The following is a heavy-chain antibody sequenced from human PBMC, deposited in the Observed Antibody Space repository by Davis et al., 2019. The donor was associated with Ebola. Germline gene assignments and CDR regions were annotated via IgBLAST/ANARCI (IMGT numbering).Heavy chain of an antibody. CDR3: AERGGSV. Sequence: PSETLSLTCTVPGVPISRNYWSWIRQLPGKGLEWIGSIYYTGSTNYNSSLNSRGTISVDTTKNQFSMKLSSVTAADTAMYYCAERGGSVWGQGTLVTVSS. V-gene: IGHV4-59*01. CDR1: GVPISRNY. D-gene: IGHD3-16*01. J-gene: IGHJ4*02. CDR2: IYYTGST.